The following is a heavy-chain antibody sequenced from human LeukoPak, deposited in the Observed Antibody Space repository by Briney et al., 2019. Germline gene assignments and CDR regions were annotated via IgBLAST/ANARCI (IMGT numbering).Heavy chain of an antibody. CDR1: GYTFTSYG. Sequence: ASVKVSCKASGYTFTSYGISWVRQAPAQGLEWMGWISAYNGNTNYAQKLQGRVTMTTDTSTSTAYMELRSLRSEETAVYYCARDQGGYRQYASPEFPNNMDVWGKGTTVTVSS. D-gene: IGHD5-18*01. CDR3: ARDQGGYRQYASPEFPNNMDV. V-gene: IGHV1-18*01. CDR2: ISAYNGNT. J-gene: IGHJ6*03.